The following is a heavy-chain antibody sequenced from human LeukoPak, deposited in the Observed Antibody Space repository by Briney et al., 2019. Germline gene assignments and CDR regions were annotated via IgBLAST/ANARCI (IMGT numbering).Heavy chain of an antibody. V-gene: IGHV1-69*04. Sequence: SVKVSCKASGDTFSSYAISWVRQAPGQGLEWLGRIIPIFGIANYAQKFQGRVTITADKSTSTAYMELSSLRSEDTAVYYCARVNLQNLNQPPRPGRYYFDYWGQGTLVTVSS. CDR1: GDTFSSYA. J-gene: IGHJ4*02. CDR2: IIPIFGIA. D-gene: IGHD1-14*01. CDR3: ARVNLQNLNQPPRPGRYYFDY.